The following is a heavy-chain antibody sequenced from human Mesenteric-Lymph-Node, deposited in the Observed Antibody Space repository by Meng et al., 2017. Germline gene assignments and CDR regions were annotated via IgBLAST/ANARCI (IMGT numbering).Heavy chain of an antibody. CDR1: AFSFGDYY. CDR2: ISSSGNAM. D-gene: IGHD4-17*01. CDR3: ARCCTTVTTDIEPQG. Sequence: GGSLRLSCAASAFSFGDYYMTWIRQAPGKGLEWVSYISSSGNAMYYADSVKGRFTISRDNAKNSLYLQMNSLRAEDTAVYYCARCCTTVTTDIEPQGWGQGTLVTVSS. V-gene: IGHV3-11*04. J-gene: IGHJ4*02.